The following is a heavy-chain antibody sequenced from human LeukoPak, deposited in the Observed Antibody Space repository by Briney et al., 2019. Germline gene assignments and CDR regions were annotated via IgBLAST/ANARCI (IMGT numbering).Heavy chain of an antibody. CDR3: ARGVYCSSTSCSDYYYYYGMDV. Sequence: GGSLRLSCAASGFTFSSYWMHWVRQAPGKGLVWVSRISPDASSTTYADSVKGRFTISRDNAKNSLYLQMNSLRAEDTAVYYCARGVYCSSTSCSDYYYYYGMDVWSQGTTVTVSS. D-gene: IGHD2-2*01. CDR1: GFTFSSYW. J-gene: IGHJ6*02. V-gene: IGHV3-74*01. CDR2: ISPDASST.